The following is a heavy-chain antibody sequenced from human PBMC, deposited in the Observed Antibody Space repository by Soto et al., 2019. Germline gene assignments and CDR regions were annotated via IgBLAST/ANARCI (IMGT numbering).Heavy chain of an antibody. D-gene: IGHD3-16*02. CDR1: GFTFSSYA. CDR2: ISGSGGST. J-gene: IGHJ4*02. CDR3: AKEVLHLGELSLGDYFDY. V-gene: IGHV3-23*01. Sequence: GGSLRLSCAASGFTFSSYAMSWVRQDPGKGLEWVSAISGSGGSTYYADSVKGRFTISRDNSKNTLYLQMNSLRAEDTAVYYCAKEVLHLGELSLGDYFDYWGQGTLVTVSS.